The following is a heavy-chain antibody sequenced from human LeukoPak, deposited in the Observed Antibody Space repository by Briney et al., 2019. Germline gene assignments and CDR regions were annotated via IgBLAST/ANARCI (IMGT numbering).Heavy chain of an antibody. Sequence: GTSLRLSCAASGFIFSSYNMHWVRQAPGKGLEWVAVIWYDGSKKYYADSVKGRFTISRDNSKNTLYLQMNSLRAEDTAVYYCAGSGPQGGYYYGMDVWGQGTTVTVSS. CDR2: IWYDGSKK. CDR1: GFIFSSYN. D-gene: IGHD3-10*01. V-gene: IGHV3-33*01. CDR3: AGSGPQGGYYYGMDV. J-gene: IGHJ6*02.